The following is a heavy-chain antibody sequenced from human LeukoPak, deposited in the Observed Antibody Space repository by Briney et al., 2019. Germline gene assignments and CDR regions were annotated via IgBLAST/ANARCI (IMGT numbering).Heavy chain of an antibody. V-gene: IGHV3-11*01. D-gene: IGHD6-13*01. CDR2: ISSSGSTI. J-gene: IGHJ4*02. CDR1: GFTFSDYY. CDR3: AKDVAAADPFDY. Sequence: GGSLRLSCAASGFTFSDYYMSWIRQAPGKGLEWVSYISSSGSTIYYADSVKGRFTISGDNSKNTLYLQMNSLRAEDTAVYYCAKDVAAADPFDYWGQGTLVTVSS.